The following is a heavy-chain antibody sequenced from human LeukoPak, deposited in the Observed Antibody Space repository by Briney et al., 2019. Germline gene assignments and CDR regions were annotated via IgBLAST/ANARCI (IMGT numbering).Heavy chain of an antibody. J-gene: IGHJ4*02. D-gene: IGHD3-3*01. CDR2: MYSGAY. V-gene: IGHV4-4*09. CDR1: GASITDYF. CDR3: AGLRPRTNYDFSSGYYAFDC. Sequence: SETLSLTCTVSGASITDYFRGWIRQPPGKGLQWIGYMYSGAYYYNPSLLTRLAVSVQTARNQFSLRRRCVTAAATAGFYFAGLRPRTNYDFSSGYYAFDCWVQGTLVTVSS.